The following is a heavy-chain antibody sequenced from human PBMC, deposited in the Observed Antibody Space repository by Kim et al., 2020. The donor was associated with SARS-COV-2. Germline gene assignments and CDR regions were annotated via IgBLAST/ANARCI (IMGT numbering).Heavy chain of an antibody. Sequence: SETLSLTCTVSGGSISSYYWSWIRQPAGKGLEWIGRIYTSGSTNYNPSPKSRVTKSADTSKNQFSLKLSSVADADTAVNYCARVNFLGQLLPYNWFDPWGQGTLVTVSS. J-gene: IGHJ5*02. V-gene: IGHV4-4*07. D-gene: IGHD2-2*01. CDR1: GGSISSYY. CDR3: ARVNFLGQLLPYNWFDP. CDR2: IYTSGST.